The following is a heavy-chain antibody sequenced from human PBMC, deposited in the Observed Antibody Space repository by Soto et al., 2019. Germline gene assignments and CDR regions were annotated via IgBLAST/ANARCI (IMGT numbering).Heavy chain of an antibody. CDR3: TSRIASRGYYNGMDV. CDR1: GFTFSDSA. Sequence: PGGSLRLSCAASGFTFSDSAMHWVRQASGKGLEWVGRIRSKANSYATAYVASVEGRFTISRDDSENTAYLQMNSLKTEDTAVYYCTSRIASRGYYNGMDVWGQGTTVTVSS. J-gene: IGHJ6*02. D-gene: IGHD6-13*01. CDR2: IRSKANSYAT. V-gene: IGHV3-73*01.